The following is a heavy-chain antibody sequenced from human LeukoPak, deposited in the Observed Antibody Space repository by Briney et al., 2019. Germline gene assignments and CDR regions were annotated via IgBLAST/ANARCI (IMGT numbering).Heavy chain of an antibody. V-gene: IGHV1-18*01. J-gene: IGHJ5*02. CDR3: ARDDPYYYDSSGYRNWFDP. D-gene: IGHD3-22*01. Sequence: GASVKVSFKASGYTFTSYGISWVRQAPGQGLEWMGWISAYNVNTNYAQKLQGRVTITTDTSTSTAYMELRSLRSDDTAVYYCARDDPYYYDSSGYRNWFDPWGQGTLVTVSS. CDR1: GYTFTSYG. CDR2: ISAYNVNT.